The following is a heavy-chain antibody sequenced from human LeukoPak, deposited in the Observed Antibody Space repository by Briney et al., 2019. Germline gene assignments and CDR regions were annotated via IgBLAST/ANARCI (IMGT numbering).Heavy chain of an antibody. D-gene: IGHD6-19*01. CDR2: INPSGGST. Sequence: ASVKVSCKASGYTFTSYYMHWVRQAPGQGLEWMGIINPSGGSTSYAQKFQGRVTMTRDTSTSTVYMELSSLRSEDTAVYYCASPVIAVTGTRKAFDIWGQGTMVTVSS. J-gene: IGHJ3*02. CDR3: ASPVIAVTGTRKAFDI. CDR1: GYTFTSYY. V-gene: IGHV1-46*01.